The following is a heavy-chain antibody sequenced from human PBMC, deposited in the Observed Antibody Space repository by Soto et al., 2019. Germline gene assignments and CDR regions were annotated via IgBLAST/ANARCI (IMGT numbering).Heavy chain of an antibody. CDR3: VQTRCGGDCLEIYSSHAYYGLEV. D-gene: IGHD2-21*02. Sequence: QITLKESGPTLVKPTQTLTLTCTVSGLSLRTTGVGVGWVRQPPGKALEWLALLYWDDDKRYSPSLKSRLTINKDISEKQVVLTMTNMDTVDTATYYCVQTRCGGDCLEIYSSHAYYGLEVWGQGTKVTVSS. V-gene: IGHV2-5*02. J-gene: IGHJ6*02. CDR1: GLSLRTTGVG. CDR2: LYWDDDK.